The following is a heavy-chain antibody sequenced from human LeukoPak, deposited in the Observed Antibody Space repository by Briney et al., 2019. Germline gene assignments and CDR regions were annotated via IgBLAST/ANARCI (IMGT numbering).Heavy chain of an antibody. D-gene: IGHD6-25*01. V-gene: IGHV3-21*01. CDR3: GRAFPPLRTVAAGVY. Sequence: PGGSLRLSCTASGFTFSDCDMNWFRQAPGKGLEWVSSISYRTSHIYYADSVKGRFTISRDNAKNSLYLQMDSLRAEDTAVYFCGRAFPPLRTVAAGVYWGQGTLVTVSS. CDR2: ISYRTSHI. J-gene: IGHJ4*02. CDR1: GFTFSDCD.